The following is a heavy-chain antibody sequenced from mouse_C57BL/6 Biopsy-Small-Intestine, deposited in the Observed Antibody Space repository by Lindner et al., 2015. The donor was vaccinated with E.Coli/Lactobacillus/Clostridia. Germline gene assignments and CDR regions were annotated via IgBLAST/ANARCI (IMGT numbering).Heavy chain of an antibody. D-gene: IGHD1-2*01. CDR2: IDPSGTTT. V-gene: IGHV1-59*01. J-gene: IGHJ4*01. CDR3: ARDHYIFSF. CDR1: GYTFTSDF. Sequence: SVKVSCKASGYTFTSDFMHWVRQAPGQGLEWMGMIDPSGTTTTYAQKFQGRVTMTRDTSTSTDYMELSSLTSEDTAVYYCARDHYIFSFWGQGTLVTVSS.